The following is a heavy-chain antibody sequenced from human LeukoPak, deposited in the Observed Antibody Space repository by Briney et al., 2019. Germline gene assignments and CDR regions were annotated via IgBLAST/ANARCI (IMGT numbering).Heavy chain of an antibody. CDR1: GGSITTSNHY. CDR3: AREGITMVRGVTNFNWFDP. D-gene: IGHD3-10*01. V-gene: IGHV4-39*02. CDR2: IHYSGSI. J-gene: IGHJ5*02. Sequence: PSETLSLTCTVAGGSITTSNHYWGWIRQSPGKGLEWLGGIHYSGSIYYTPSLKSRLSISVDTSTNQFSLRLTSVTAADTALYFCAREGITMVRGVTNFNWFDPWGQGTLVTVSS.